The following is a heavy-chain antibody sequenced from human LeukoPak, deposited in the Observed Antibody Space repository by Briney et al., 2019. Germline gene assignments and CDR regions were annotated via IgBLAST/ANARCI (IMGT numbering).Heavy chain of an antibody. Sequence: AGGSLRLSCAASGFTFSSYAMSWVRQAPGKGLERVSAISGTGGSTYYADSVKGRFTISRDNSKNTLYLQMNSLGAEDTAVYYCAKGDTTWELPHDYWGQGTLVTVSS. V-gene: IGHV3-23*01. CDR2: ISGTGGST. CDR1: GFTFSSYA. CDR3: AKGDTTWELPHDY. D-gene: IGHD1-26*01. J-gene: IGHJ4*02.